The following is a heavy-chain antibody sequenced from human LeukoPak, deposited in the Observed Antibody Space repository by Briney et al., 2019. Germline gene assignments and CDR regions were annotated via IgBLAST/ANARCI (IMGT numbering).Heavy chain of an antibody. Sequence: SETLSLICTVSGGSISSGDYYWSWIRQPPGKGLEWIGYISYSGSTYYNPSLKSRVTISVDTSKNQFSLKLSSVTAAGTAVYYCARALPCSGGSCYPTPDGMDVWGQGTTVTVSS. CDR2: ISYSGST. CDR3: ARALPCSGGSCYPTPDGMDV. CDR1: GGSISSGDYY. V-gene: IGHV4-30-4*01. D-gene: IGHD2-15*01. J-gene: IGHJ6*02.